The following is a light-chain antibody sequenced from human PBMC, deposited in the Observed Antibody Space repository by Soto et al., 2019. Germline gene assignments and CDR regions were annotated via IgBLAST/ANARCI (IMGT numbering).Light chain of an antibody. V-gene: IGLV2-23*02. CDR2: EVN. CDR3: CSYAGIGAYV. CDR1: GSDVGAYNL. Sequence: QSALTRPAYVSVAPVQAITIPCEGTGSDVGAYNLVFWYQQHPGKAPKLLICEVNTRPSGISNRISGSKSGDTASLTSFELQAEDEADYFCCSYAGIGAYVFGTVTKFTVL. J-gene: IGLJ1*01.